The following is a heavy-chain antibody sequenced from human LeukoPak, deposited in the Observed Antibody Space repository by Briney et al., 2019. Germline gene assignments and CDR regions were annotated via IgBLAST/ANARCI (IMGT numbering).Heavy chain of an antibody. Sequence: GGSLRLSCAASGFTFSSYAMSWVRQAPGKGLEWVSVISGSGGSTSYADSVKGRFTISRDNSMNTLYLQMNSLRTEDTALYYCAKDRDYYYFDYWGQGTLVTVSS. D-gene: IGHD2/OR15-2a*01. CDR3: AKDRDYYYFDY. J-gene: IGHJ4*02. CDR2: ISGSGGST. V-gene: IGHV3-23*01. CDR1: GFTFSSYA.